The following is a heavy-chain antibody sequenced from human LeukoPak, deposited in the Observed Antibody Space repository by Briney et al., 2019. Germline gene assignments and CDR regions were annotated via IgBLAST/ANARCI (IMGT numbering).Heavy chain of an antibody. D-gene: IGHD6-19*01. Sequence: GGSLRLSCAASGFRFSSYGMNWVRQTPGKGLEWVSFIRYDESRTFYGDSVKGRFIISRDDSKNTVYLHMHSLRTEDTAVYYCARPLVTTVAGTYYFDYWGQGTLVTVSS. CDR2: IRYDESRT. CDR3: ARPLVTTVAGTYYFDY. V-gene: IGHV3-30*02. CDR1: GFRFSSYG. J-gene: IGHJ4*02.